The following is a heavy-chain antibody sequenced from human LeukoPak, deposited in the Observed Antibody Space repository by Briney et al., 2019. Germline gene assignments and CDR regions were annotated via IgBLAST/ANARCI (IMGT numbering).Heavy chain of an antibody. J-gene: IGHJ4*02. V-gene: IGHV3-7*01. Sequence: PGGSLRLSCTVSGFTVSSNSMSWVRQAPGKGLEWVANIKQDGSEKFYVDSVKGRFTISRDNSKNTLYLQMNSLRAEDTAVYYCARVSIKYSSSYYFDYWGQGTLVTVSS. CDR2: IKQDGSEK. CDR3: ARVSIKYSSSYYFDY. CDR1: GFTVSSNS. D-gene: IGHD6-6*01.